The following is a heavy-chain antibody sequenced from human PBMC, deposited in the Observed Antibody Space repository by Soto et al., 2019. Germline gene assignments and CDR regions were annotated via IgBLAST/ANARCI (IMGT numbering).Heavy chain of an antibody. V-gene: IGHV4-39*01. Sequence: SETLSLTCTVSGGSISSSSYYWGWIRQPPGKGLEWIGSIYYSGSTYYNPSLKSRVTISVDTSKNQFSLKLSSVTAADTAVYYCARTIAVARGGHAFDIWGQGTMVTVSS. CDR3: ARTIAVARGGHAFDI. J-gene: IGHJ3*02. CDR1: GGSISSSSYY. D-gene: IGHD6-19*01. CDR2: IYYSGST.